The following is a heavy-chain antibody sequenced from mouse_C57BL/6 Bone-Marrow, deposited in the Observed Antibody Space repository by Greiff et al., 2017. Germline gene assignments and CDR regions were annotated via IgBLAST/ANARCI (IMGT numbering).Heavy chain of an antibody. J-gene: IGHJ1*03. CDR2: ISGGGGNT. Sequence: EVKVEESGGGLVKPGGSLKLSCAASGFTFSSYTMSWVRQTPEKRLQWVAAISGGGGNTYYPDSVKGRFTISRDNDKNILYLQMSSLRSEYTALYYCSRQITTVLSTKYFDVWGTGTTVTVSS. CDR1: GFTFSSYT. V-gene: IGHV5-9*01. D-gene: IGHD1-1*01. CDR3: SRQITTVLSTKYFDV.